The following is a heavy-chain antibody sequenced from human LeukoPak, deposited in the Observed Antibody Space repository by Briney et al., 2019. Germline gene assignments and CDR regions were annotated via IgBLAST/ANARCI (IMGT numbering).Heavy chain of an antibody. Sequence: PGGSLRLSCAASGFTFSSYGMHWVRQAPGKGLEWVAVIWYDGSNKYYADSVKGRFTISRDNSKNTLYLQMNSLRAEDTAVYYCARGSRTIFGVVIGIDHWGQGTLVTVSS. CDR2: IWYDGSNK. V-gene: IGHV3-33*01. CDR1: GFTFSSYG. D-gene: IGHD3-3*01. CDR3: ARGSRTIFGVVIGIDH. J-gene: IGHJ4*02.